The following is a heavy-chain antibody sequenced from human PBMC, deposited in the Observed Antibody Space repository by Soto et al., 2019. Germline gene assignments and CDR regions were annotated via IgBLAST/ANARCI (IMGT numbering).Heavy chain of an antibody. CDR3: VGSHYSFDY. J-gene: IGHJ4*02. D-gene: IGHD1-26*01. V-gene: IGHV3-30*03. CDR2: ISYDGSNK. CDR1: GFPFSSYG. Sequence: QVQLVESGGGVVQPGRSLRLSCAASGFPFSSYGMHWVREAPGKGLEWVAGISYDGSNKYYADCVKGRFTISRDNSASTLYLQLSSLRPEDTALYYCVGSHYSFDYRGQGTLVTVSP.